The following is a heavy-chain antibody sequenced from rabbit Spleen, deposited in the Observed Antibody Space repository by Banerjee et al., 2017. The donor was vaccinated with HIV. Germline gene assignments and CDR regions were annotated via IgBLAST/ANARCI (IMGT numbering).Heavy chain of an antibody. V-gene: IGHV1S45*01. CDR1: GFDLSNYQY. D-gene: IGHD8-1*01. CDR2: IYNGDGST. J-gene: IGHJ4*01. Sequence: QEQLVESGGGLVQPEGSLTLTCKASGFDLSNYQYMCWVRQAPGKRPEWIACIYNGDGSTHYASWAKGRFSISKTSSTTGTLQMTSLTAADTATYFCARDGTGGSYFALWGPGTLVTVS. CDR3: ARDGTGGSYFAL.